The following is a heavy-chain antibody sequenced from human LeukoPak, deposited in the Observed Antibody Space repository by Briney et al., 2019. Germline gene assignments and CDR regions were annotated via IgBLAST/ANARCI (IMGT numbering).Heavy chain of an antibody. CDR2: ITASDYTT. D-gene: IGHD4-17*01. J-gene: IGHJ3*02. V-gene: IGHV3-23*01. CDR1: GLTFSDAW. CDR3: ARDPNGDYIGAFDN. Sequence: PGGSLRLSCVLSGLTFSDAWMTWVRQAPGKGLEWVSSITASDYTTYADSVKGRFTISRDNSKNTLYLQMDSLRGDDTALYHCARDPNGDYIGAFDNWGQGTMVTVSS.